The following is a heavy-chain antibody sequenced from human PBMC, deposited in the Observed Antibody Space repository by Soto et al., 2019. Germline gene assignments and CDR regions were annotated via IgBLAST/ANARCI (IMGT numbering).Heavy chain of an antibody. Sequence: GGSLRLSCAASGFTFSSYGMHWVRQAPGKGLEWVAVIWYDGSNKYYADSVKGRFTISRDNSKNTLYLQMNSLRAEDTAVYYCARDQRQWLPLNWYFDLWGRGTLVTVSS. CDR2: IWYDGSNK. D-gene: IGHD6-19*01. J-gene: IGHJ2*01. CDR1: GFTFSSYG. V-gene: IGHV3-33*01. CDR3: ARDQRQWLPLNWYFDL.